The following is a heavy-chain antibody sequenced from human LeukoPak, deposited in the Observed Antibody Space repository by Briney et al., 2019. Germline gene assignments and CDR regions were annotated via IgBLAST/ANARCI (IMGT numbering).Heavy chain of an antibody. CDR2: IIPISGTA. J-gene: IGHJ6*02. V-gene: IGHV1-69*13. CDR1: GGTFSSYA. D-gene: IGHD2/OR15-2a*01. CDR3: ARDNRTWYYYYGMDV. Sequence: ASVKVPCKASGGTFSSYAISWVRQAPGQGLEWMGGIIPISGTANYAQKFQGRVTITADESTSTAYMELSSLRSEDTAVYYCARDNRTWYYYYGMDVWGQGTTVTVSS.